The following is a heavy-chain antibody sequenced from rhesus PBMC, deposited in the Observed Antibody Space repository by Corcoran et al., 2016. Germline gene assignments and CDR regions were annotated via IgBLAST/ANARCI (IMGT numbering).Heavy chain of an antibody. CDR2: ITYSGST. D-gene: IGHD2-2*01. Sequence: QVQLQESGPGLVKPSETLSLTCAVSGGSISRGYYYWSWIRRPPGKGRGWIGYITYSGSTSYTPSLKSRVTISRDTSKNQFSLKLSSVTAADTAVYYCARDAYCTSTTCYGFDYWGQGVLVTVSS. V-gene: IGHV4-122*02. J-gene: IGHJ4*01. CDR1: GGSISRGYYY. CDR3: ARDAYCTSTTCYGFDY.